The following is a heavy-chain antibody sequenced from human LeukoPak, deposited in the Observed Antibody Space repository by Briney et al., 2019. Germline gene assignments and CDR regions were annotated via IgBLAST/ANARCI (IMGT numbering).Heavy chain of an antibody. V-gene: IGHV4-4*02. J-gene: IGHJ6*02. D-gene: IGHD1/OR15-1a*01. CDR1: IGSISSGKW. CDR2: IYLYGTT. Sequence: KSSETLSLTCSVSIGSISSGKWWSWVRQSPVKGLEWIGEIYLYGTTNYNPSFTSRVAMSVDRSRNQFSLKLTSVTAADTAVYYCARQKWEQQGRDYYFNGLDVWGPGTTVIVS. CDR3: ARQKWEQQGRDYYFNGLDV.